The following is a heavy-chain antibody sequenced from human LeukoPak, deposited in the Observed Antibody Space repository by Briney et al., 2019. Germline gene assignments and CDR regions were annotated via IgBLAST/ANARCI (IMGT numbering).Heavy chain of an antibody. CDR1: GGSISSGGSY. CDR2: IYYSGST. Sequence: SQTLSLTCTVSGGSISSGGSYWSWIRQHPGKGLEWLGYIYYSGSTYYNPSLKSRLTISADTSKNQFSLRLSSVTAADTAVYYCARIGNYYDSSGFTGDAFAIWGQGTMVTVSS. J-gene: IGHJ3*02. D-gene: IGHD3-22*01. V-gene: IGHV4-31*03. CDR3: ARIGNYYDSSGFTGDAFAI.